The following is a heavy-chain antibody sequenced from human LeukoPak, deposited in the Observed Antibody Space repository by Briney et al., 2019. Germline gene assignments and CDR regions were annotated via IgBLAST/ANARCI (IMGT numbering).Heavy chain of an antibody. Sequence: GGSLRLSCVASGFTFSNYWMLWVRQAPGKGLEWVASINPDGSAKYYVDSVKGRFTISRDNTKNSLYLQMNSLRAEDTAVYYCARDFAYRRLDYWGQGTLVTVSS. CDR1: GFTFSNYW. J-gene: IGHJ4*02. CDR3: ARDFAYRRLDY. V-gene: IGHV3-7*03. D-gene: IGHD1-26*01. CDR2: INPDGSAK.